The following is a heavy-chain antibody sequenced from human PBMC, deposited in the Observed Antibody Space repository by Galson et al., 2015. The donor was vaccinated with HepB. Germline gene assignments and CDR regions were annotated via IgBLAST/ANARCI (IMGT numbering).Heavy chain of an antibody. CDR3: ARGYCSGGSCYRSGFDI. CDR2: IKQDGSEK. CDR1: GFTFSSHW. D-gene: IGHD2-15*01. V-gene: IGHV3-7*03. J-gene: IGHJ3*02. Sequence: SLRLSCAASGFTFSSHWMTWVRQAPGKGLEWVANIKQDGSEKYYVDSVKGRFTISRDNAKSSLYLEMNSLRAEDTAVYYCARGYCSGGSCYRSGFDIWGQGTMVTVST.